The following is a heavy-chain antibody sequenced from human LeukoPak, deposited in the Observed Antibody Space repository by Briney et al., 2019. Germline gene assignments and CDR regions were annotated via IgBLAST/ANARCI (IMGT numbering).Heavy chain of an antibody. V-gene: IGHV3-30*03. J-gene: IGHJ6*02. CDR1: GFTFSSYG. CDR2: ISCDGSNK. Sequence: GGSLRLSCAASGFTFSSYGMHWVRQAPGKGLEWVAVISCDGSNKYYADSVKGRFTISRDNSKNTLYLQMNSLRAEDTAVYYCARDKGEYSSSWYTPDYYGMDVWGQGTMVTVSS. CDR3: ARDKGEYSSSWYTPDYYGMDV. D-gene: IGHD6-13*01.